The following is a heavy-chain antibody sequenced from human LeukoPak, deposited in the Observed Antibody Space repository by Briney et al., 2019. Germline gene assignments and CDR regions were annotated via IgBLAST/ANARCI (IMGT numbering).Heavy chain of an antibody. CDR3: AKEGDYYGSGSYRDGFDI. J-gene: IGHJ3*02. CDR2: IRYDGINK. V-gene: IGHV3-30*02. CDR1: GFTFSTHG. D-gene: IGHD3-10*01. Sequence: GGSLRLSCAASGFTFSTHGMHWVHQAPGKGLEWVAFIRYDGINKYYADSVKGRFTISRDSFKNTLYLQMNSLRPEDTAVYYCAKEGDYYGSGSYRDGFDIWGQGTRATVSS.